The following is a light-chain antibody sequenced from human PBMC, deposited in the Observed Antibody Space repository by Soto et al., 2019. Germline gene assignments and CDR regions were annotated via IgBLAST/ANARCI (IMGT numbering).Light chain of an antibody. CDR3: QQLNAYPHS. CDR2: DAS. Sequence: DIQMTQSPYTLSASVGDRVTITCRASQGISTWLAWYQQKQGTAPNLLIYDASSLESGVPSRFSGSRSGTEFTLTVSSLQPEDFATYYCQQLNAYPHSFGGGTKV. V-gene: IGKV1-5*01. CDR1: QGISTW. J-gene: IGKJ4*01.